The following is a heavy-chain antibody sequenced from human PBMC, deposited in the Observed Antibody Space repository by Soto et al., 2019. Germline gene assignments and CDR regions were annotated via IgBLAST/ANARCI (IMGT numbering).Heavy chain of an antibody. J-gene: IGHJ5*02. Sequence: QVQLQESGPGLVRPSQTLSLTCAVSGVSISSDDHYWSWIRQPPGKGLEWIGYFFHSGSTDYNPSLRSRLLISGDTSKNQVSLTLNSVTAADTAVYYCAREVMGSCSGGSCHHWFDPWGQGTLVIVSS. CDR1: GVSISSDDHY. D-gene: IGHD2-15*01. CDR2: FFHSGST. CDR3: AREVMGSCSGGSCHHWFDP. V-gene: IGHV4-30-4*01.